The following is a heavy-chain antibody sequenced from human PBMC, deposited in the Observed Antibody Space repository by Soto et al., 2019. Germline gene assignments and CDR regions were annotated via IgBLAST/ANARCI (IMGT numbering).Heavy chain of an antibody. J-gene: IGHJ4*02. CDR2: IIPLFGTP. CDR1: GGIFSTYA. V-gene: IGHV1-69*01. Sequence: QVQLVQSGAEVKKPGSSVKVSCKASGGIFSTYAISWLRQAPGQGLEWMGCIIPLFGTPNYAQRFQGRVTINADESTSTAYMELSRLRSEDTAVYYCARDRDDYGSGNYYNRIDFWGQGTLVTVSS. D-gene: IGHD3-10*01. CDR3: ARDRDDYGSGNYYNRIDF.